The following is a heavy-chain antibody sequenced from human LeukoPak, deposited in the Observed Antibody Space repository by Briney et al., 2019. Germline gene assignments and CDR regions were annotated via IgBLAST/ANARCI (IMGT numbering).Heavy chain of an antibody. V-gene: IGHV4-34*01. D-gene: IGHD4-17*01. CDR1: GGSFSGNY. Sequence: SETLSLTCAVYGGSFSGNYWSWIRQPPGKGLEWIGEINHSGSTNYNPSLKSRVTISVDTSKNQFPLKLSSVTAADTAVYYCARVDYGDPNWFDPWGQGTLVTVSS. J-gene: IGHJ5*02. CDR2: INHSGST. CDR3: ARVDYGDPNWFDP.